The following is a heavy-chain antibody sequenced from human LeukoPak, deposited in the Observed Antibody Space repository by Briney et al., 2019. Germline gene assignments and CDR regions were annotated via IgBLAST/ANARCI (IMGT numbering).Heavy chain of an antibody. J-gene: IGHJ4*02. CDR3: AKGVGATTSFPYFDY. V-gene: IGHV3-9*03. CDR1: GFTFDDYA. CDR2: ISWNSGSI. D-gene: IGHD1-26*01. Sequence: PGGALRLSCAASGFTFDDYAMHWVRQAPGKGLEWVSGISWNSGSIGYADSVKGRFTISRDNAKNSLYLQMNSLRAEDMALYYCAKGVGATTSFPYFDYWGQGTLVTVSS.